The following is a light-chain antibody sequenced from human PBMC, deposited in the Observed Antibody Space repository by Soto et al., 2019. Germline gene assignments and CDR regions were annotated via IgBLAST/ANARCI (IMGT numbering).Light chain of an antibody. J-gene: IGLJ1*01. Sequence: QSVLTQPPSVSGAPGQRVTISCTWSSSNIGAGYDVHWYQQLPGTAPKLLIYGNSNRPSGVPDRFSGSKSGTSASLAITGLQAEDEADYYCQSYDSSLSGFYVFGNGTKVTVL. V-gene: IGLV1-40*01. CDR1: SSNIGAGYD. CDR2: GNS. CDR3: QSYDSSLSGFYV.